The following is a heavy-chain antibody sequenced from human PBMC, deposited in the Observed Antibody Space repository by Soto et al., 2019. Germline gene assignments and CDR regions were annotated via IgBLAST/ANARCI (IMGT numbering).Heavy chain of an antibody. Sequence: SQTLSVPCTVSDGYSIGLGYRWSRIRQHPGKGLEWIGYIYYSGSTYYNPSLKSRVTISVDTSKNQFSLKLSSVTAADTAVYYCARYKSFYFDYWGQGTLVTVSS. D-gene: IGHD1-1*01. V-gene: IGHV4-30-4*08. CDR2: IYYSGST. CDR3: ARYKSFYFDY. CDR1: DGYSIGLGYR. J-gene: IGHJ4*02.